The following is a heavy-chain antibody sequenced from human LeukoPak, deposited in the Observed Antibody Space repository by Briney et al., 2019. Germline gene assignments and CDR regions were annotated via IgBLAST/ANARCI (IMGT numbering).Heavy chain of an antibody. CDR1: RFTFSGYT. Sequence: PGGSLRFSCAASRFTFSGYTMRCVRQAPGKGLEWVSVISGSGGSTYYADSVKGRFTISRDNSKNTLYLQMNSLRAEDTAVYYCAKLSEHWIHRWKHVDYWGQGTLVTVSS. V-gene: IGHV3-23*01. CDR3: AKLSEHWIHRWKHVDY. D-gene: IGHD5-18*01. J-gene: IGHJ4*02. CDR2: ISGSGGST.